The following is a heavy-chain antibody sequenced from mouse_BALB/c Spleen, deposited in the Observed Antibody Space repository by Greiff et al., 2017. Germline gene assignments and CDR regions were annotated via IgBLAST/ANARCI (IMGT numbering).Heavy chain of an antibody. J-gene: IGHJ4*01. V-gene: IGHV1-9*01. CDR3: AREDGNSNYAMDY. CDR1: GYTFSSYW. D-gene: IGHD2-1*01. CDR2: ILPGSGST. Sequence: VQLQQSGAELMKPGASVKISCKATGYTFSSYWIEWVKQRPGHGLEWIGEILPGSGSTNYNEKFKGKATFTADTSSNTAYMQLSSLTSEDSAVYYCAREDGNSNYAMDYWGQGTSVTVSS.